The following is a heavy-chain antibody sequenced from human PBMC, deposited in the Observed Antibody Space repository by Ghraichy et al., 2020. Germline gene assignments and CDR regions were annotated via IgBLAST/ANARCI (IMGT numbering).Heavy chain of an antibody. D-gene: IGHD5-24*01. V-gene: IGHV3-53*01. Sequence: SVFYPGGSTYYTDSVKGRFTISTDSSKNTLYLQMPSLRAEDTAVYHCARGGRGGYNYYWGQGTLVTVSS. CDR3: ARGGRGGYNYY. J-gene: IGHJ4*01. CDR2: FYPGGST.